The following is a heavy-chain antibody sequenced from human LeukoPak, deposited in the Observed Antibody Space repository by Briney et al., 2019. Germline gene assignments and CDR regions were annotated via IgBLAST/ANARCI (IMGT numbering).Heavy chain of an antibody. J-gene: IGHJ4*02. CDR2: ISGSGDNT. CDR1: GFTFSSYA. CDR3: AKGSYYDSSGSFYFDY. D-gene: IGHD3-22*01. V-gene: IGHV3-23*01. Sequence: GGSLRLSCAASGFTFSSYAMSWVRQAPGKGLEWVSGISGSGDNTYYADSVKGRFTISRDNSKNTLYVQVNSLGTEDTAAYYCAKGSYYDSSGSFYFDYWDQGTLVTVSS.